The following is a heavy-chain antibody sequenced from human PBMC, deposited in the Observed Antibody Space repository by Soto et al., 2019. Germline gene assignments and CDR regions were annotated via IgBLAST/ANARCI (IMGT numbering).Heavy chain of an antibody. CDR3: ARLIAAATQGGYYYYGMDV. CDR2: IYPGDSDT. Sequence: GESLKISCKGSGYSFTSYWIGWVRQMPGKGLEWMGIIYPGDSDTRHSPSFQGQVTISADKSISTAYLQWSSLKASDTAMYYCARLIAAATQGGYYYYGMDVWGQGTTVTVSS. D-gene: IGHD6-13*01. CDR1: GYSFTSYW. V-gene: IGHV5-51*01. J-gene: IGHJ6*02.